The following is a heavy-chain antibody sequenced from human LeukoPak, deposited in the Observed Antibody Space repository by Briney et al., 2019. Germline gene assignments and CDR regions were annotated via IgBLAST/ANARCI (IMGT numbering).Heavy chain of an antibody. CDR3: GRHAAFAPFDL. CDR1: GASISNDY. J-gene: IGHJ4*02. CDR2: AST. Sequence: SETLSLTCTISGASISNDYWGWIRQPPGKGLEWIASASTYYSSSLESRVTVSIDTSKNLFSLRLTSLTAADTAVYYCGRHAAFAPFDLWGQGSLVTVSS. V-gene: IGHV4-39*01.